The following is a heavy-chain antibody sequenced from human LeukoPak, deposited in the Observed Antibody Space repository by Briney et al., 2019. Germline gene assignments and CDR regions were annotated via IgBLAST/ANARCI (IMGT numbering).Heavy chain of an antibody. J-gene: IGHJ4*02. CDR1: GGSVSNYY. D-gene: IGHD3-10*01. Sequence: SETLSLTCSVSGGSVSNYYWSWIRQPPGKGLEWIGYISYSGSTNYNPSLKSRVTISVDTSKNQFSLKLSSVTAADTAVYYCARAVLLWFGEFLDYWGQGTLVTVSS. CDR2: ISYSGST. CDR3: ARAVLLWFGEFLDY. V-gene: IGHV4-59*02.